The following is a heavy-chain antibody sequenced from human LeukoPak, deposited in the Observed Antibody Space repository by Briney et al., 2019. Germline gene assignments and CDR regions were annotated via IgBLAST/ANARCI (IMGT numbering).Heavy chain of an antibody. D-gene: IGHD6-19*01. CDR3: AKETALSQSIAVAGPNLDY. CDR1: GFTFSSYG. CDR2: IRYDGSNK. V-gene: IGHV3-30*02. Sequence: GGSLRLSCAASGFTFSSYGMHWVRQAPGKGLEWVAFIRYDGSNKYYADSVKGRFTISRDNSKDTLYLQMNSLRAEDTAVYYCAKETALSQSIAVAGPNLDYWGQGTLVTVSS. J-gene: IGHJ4*02.